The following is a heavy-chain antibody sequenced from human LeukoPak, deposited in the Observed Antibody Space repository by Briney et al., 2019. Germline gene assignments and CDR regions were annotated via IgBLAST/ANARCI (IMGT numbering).Heavy chain of an antibody. V-gene: IGHV5-10-1*01. D-gene: IGHD3-22*01. CDR2: IDPSDSYT. Sequence: LGESLKISCKGSGYSFTSYWISWVRQMHGKGLEWMGRIDPSDSYTNYSPSFQGHVTISADKSISTAYLQWSSLKASDTAMYYCARHPTPLNYYDSSGDYWGQGTLVTVSS. CDR3: ARHPTPLNYYDSSGDY. J-gene: IGHJ4*02. CDR1: GYSFTSYW.